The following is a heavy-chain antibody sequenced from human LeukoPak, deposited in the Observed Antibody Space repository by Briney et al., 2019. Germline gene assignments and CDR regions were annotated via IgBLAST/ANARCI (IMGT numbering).Heavy chain of an antibody. D-gene: IGHD3-16*02. CDR1: GFTFSSYW. J-gene: IGHJ4*02. CDR3: AKDALISFRGAWSQSDY. CDR2: INSDGSST. V-gene: IGHV3-74*01. Sequence: GGSLRLSCAASGFTFSSYWMHWVRQAPGKGLVWVSRINSDGSSTSYADSVKGRFTISRDNSKNTLFLQMNSLRADDTAVYYCAKDALISFRGAWSQSDYWGQGTLVTVSS.